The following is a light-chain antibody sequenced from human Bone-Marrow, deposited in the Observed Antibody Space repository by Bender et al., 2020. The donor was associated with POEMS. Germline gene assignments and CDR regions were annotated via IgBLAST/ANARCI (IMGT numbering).Light chain of an antibody. Sequence: SFELTQPPSVSVSPGQTARITCSGDALTKQYVYWYQQRPGQAPVLVISKDTERPSGMPARFSGSSSGTTVTLTISGVQAEDEADYYCQSTDSSGTYVFGIGTRVTVL. J-gene: IGLJ1*01. CDR1: ALTKQY. CDR2: KDT. V-gene: IGLV3-25*03. CDR3: QSTDSSGTYV.